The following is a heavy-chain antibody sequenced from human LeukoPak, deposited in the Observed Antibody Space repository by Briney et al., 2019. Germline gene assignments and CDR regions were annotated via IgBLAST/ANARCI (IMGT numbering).Heavy chain of an antibody. Sequence: PGESLKISCKGSGYNFISYWIGWMRQMPGKGLEWMGIIYPGDSDTRYSPSFQGQVTISADKSISTAYLQWSSLKASDTAIYYCARTNKVAREGTYFDYWGQGTLVTVSS. D-gene: IGHD2-15*01. V-gene: IGHV5-51*01. CDR2: IYPGDSDT. CDR1: GYNFISYW. J-gene: IGHJ4*02. CDR3: ARTNKVAREGTYFDY.